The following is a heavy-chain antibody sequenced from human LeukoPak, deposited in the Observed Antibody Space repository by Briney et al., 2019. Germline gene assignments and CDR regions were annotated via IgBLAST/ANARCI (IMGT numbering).Heavy chain of an antibody. V-gene: IGHV1-69*05. D-gene: IGHD4-11*01. J-gene: IGHJ4*02. CDR1: GGTFSSYA. CDR2: IIPIFGTA. Sequence: GASVTVSCKASGGTFSSYAISWVRQAPGQGLEWMGGIIPIFGTANYAQKFQGRVTITTDESTSTAYMELSSLRSEDTAVYYCAQTFHDYSKDYWGQGTLVTVSS. CDR3: AQTFHDYSKDY.